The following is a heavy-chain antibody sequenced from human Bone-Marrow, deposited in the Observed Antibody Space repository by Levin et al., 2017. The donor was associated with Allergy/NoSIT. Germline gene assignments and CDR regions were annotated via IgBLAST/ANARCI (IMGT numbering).Heavy chain of an antibody. CDR1: GASVSSSSHY. V-gene: IGHV4-61*01. J-gene: IGHJ4*02. Sequence: PSETLSLTCTVSGASVSSSSHYWSWVRQPPGKGLEWIGYIYYSGTTKYNPSLKSRVTMSVDRSTNQFSLKLSSVTAADTAVYYCMSRYCTGGVCPLDYWGQGTLVTVSS. D-gene: IGHD2-8*02. CDR3: MSRYCTGGVCPLDY. CDR2: IYYSGTT.